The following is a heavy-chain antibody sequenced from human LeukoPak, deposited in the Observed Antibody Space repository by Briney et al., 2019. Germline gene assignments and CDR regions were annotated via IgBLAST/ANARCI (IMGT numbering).Heavy chain of an antibody. CDR2: ISSSSSTI. D-gene: IGHD2-2*02. CDR1: GFTFSSYS. Sequence: GGSLRLSCAASGFTFSSYSMNWVRRAPGKGLEWVSYISSSSSTIYYADSVKGRFTISRDDAKNSLYLQMNSLRAEDTAVYYCARDFVVVPAAIPVDYWGQGTLVTVSS. V-gene: IGHV3-48*01. CDR3: ARDFVVVPAAIPVDY. J-gene: IGHJ4*02.